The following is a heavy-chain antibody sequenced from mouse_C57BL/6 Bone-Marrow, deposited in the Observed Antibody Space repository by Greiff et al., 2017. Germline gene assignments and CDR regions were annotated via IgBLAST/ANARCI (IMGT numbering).Heavy chain of an antibody. D-gene: IGHD4-1*01. CDR2: IYPTSGRT. CDR3: ARSGPLGRSFDY. Sequence: QVQLQQPGAELVKPGASVKMSCKASGYTFTSSWITWVKQRPGQGLEWIGDIYPTSGRTNYNEKFKSKAILTVDTSTTTAYMQLSILTSEDSAVFCCARSGPLGRSFDYWGQGTTLTVSS. CDR1: GYTFTSSW. J-gene: IGHJ2*01. V-gene: IGHV1-55*01.